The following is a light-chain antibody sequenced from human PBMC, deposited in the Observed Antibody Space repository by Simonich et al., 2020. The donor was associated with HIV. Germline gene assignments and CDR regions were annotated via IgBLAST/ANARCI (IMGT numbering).Light chain of an antibody. Sequence: DIVLTQSPDSLAVSLGERANLTCKSIQRVLYRSNTTNYLAWYQQKPRQPPTLLSYWASTRESGVPDRVSGSGSGTDFTLTINSLQAEDVAVYYCQQHYDTPWTFGQGTKVEIK. CDR1: QRVLYRSNTTNY. V-gene: IGKV4-1*01. CDR3: QQHYDTPWT. CDR2: WAS. J-gene: IGKJ1*01.